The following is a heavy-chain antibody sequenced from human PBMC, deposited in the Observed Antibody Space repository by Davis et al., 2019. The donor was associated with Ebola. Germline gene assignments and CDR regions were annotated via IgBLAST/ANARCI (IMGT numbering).Heavy chain of an antibody. J-gene: IGHJ2*01. CDR1: GFTFSSYA. CDR3: ASLRGFWYFDL. V-gene: IGHV3-23*01. CDR2: ISGSGGST. Sequence: GESLKISCAASGFTFSSYAMSWVRQAPGKGLEWVSAISGSGGSTYYSDSVKGRFTISRDNSKNSLYLQMNSLRAEDTAVYYCASLRGFWYFDLWGRGTLVTVSS. D-gene: IGHD5/OR15-5a*01.